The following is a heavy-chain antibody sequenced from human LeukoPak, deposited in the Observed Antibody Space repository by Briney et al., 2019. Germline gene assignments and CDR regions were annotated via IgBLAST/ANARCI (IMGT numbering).Heavy chain of an antibody. CDR1: GGSISSSSYY. J-gene: IGHJ4*02. V-gene: IGHV4-39*02. Sequence: KPSETLSLTCTVSGGSISSSSYYWGWIRQPPGKGLEWIGSIYYSGSTYYNPSLKSRVTISVDTSKNQFSLKLSSVTAADTAVYYCARERVVGAGVDYWGQGTLVTVSS. CDR3: ARERVVGAGVDY. D-gene: IGHD1-26*01. CDR2: IYYSGST.